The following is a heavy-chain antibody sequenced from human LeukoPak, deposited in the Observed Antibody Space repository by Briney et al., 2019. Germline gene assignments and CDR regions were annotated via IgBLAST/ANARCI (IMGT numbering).Heavy chain of an antibody. V-gene: IGHV3-23*01. CDR1: GFTFSSYG. Sequence: PGGSLRLSCAASGFTFSSYGMSWVRQAPGKGLEWVSAISGSGGSTYYADSVKGRFTISRDNSKNTLYLQMNSLRAEDTAVYYCAKDRGRAYGSGSYLLFDYWGQGTLVTVSS. CDR3: AKDRGRAYGSGSYLLFDY. J-gene: IGHJ4*02. CDR2: ISGSGGST. D-gene: IGHD3-10*01.